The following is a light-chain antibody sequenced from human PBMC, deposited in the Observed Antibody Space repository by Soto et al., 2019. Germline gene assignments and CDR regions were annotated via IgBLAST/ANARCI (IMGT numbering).Light chain of an antibody. J-gene: IGLJ1*01. CDR3: CSYTTSSTYV. Sequence: QSVLTQPPSASGSPGQTVAISCTGTSSDVGAYNYVSWYQQHPGKAPKLMIYDVIERPSGVPARFSSSKSGNTASLTVSGLQPDDEADYYCCSYTTSSTYVFGTGTKVTVL. CDR2: DVI. CDR1: SSDVGAYNY. V-gene: IGLV2-8*01.